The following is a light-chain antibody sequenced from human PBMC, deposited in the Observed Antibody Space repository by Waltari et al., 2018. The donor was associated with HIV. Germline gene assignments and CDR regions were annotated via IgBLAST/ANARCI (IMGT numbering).Light chain of an antibody. J-gene: IGKJ1*01. CDR1: HYISPW. CDR3: QQYNSFSQA. CDR2: ETS. Sequence: DIEVTQSPSTLSASVGDTVSVTCRTDHYISPWLAWYQQRPGKAPKLLIYETSILESGVPSRFSGRGSGTEFTLTISSLQPDDFATYYCQQYNSFSQAFGQGTKVEL. V-gene: IGKV1-5*03.